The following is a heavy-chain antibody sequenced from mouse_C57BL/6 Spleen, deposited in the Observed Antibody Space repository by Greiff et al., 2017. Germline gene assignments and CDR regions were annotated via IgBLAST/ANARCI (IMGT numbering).Heavy chain of an antibody. V-gene: IGHV5-4*01. CDR1: GFTFSSYA. J-gene: IGHJ4*01. CDR3: ARGTRWYGGAMDY. D-gene: IGHD2-1*01. Sequence: EVQRVESGGGLVKPGGSLKLSCAASGFTFSSYAMSWVRQTPEKRLEWVATISDGGSYTYYPDNVKGRFTISRDNAKNNLYLQMSQLKSEDTAMYYCARGTRWYGGAMDYWGQGTSVTVSS. CDR2: ISDGGSYT.